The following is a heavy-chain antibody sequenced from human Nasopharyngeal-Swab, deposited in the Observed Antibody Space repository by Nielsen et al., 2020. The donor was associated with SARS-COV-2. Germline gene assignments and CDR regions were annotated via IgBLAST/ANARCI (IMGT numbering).Heavy chain of an antibody. CDR1: GYTFTSYY. CDR3: ATDWNYDNSLDY. J-gene: IGHJ4*02. Sequence: ASVKVSCKASGYTFTSYYMHWVRQAPGKGLEWMGGFDPEDGETIYAQKFQGRVTMTEDTSTDTAYMELSSLRSEDTAVYYCATDWNYDNSLDYWGQGTLVTVSS. CDR2: FDPEDGET. V-gene: IGHV1-24*01. D-gene: IGHD3-22*01.